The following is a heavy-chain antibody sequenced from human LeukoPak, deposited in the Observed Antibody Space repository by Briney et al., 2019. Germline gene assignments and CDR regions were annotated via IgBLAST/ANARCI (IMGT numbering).Heavy chain of an antibody. CDR2: ISSNGGST. J-gene: IGHJ4*02. Sequence: GGSLRPSCSASGFTFSSYAMHWVRQAPGKGLEYVSAISSNGGSTYYADSVKGRFTISRDNSKNTLYLQMSSLRAEDTAVYYCVKDGEEYYYGSGTWYCFDYWGQGTLVTVSS. V-gene: IGHV3-64D*06. CDR3: VKDGEEYYYGSGTWYCFDY. CDR1: GFTFSSYA. D-gene: IGHD3-10*01.